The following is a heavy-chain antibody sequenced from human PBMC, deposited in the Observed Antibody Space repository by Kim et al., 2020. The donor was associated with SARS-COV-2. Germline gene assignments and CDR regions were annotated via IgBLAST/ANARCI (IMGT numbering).Heavy chain of an antibody. Sequence: YADSVKGRFTISRDNSKNTLYLQMNSLRAEDTAVYYCAREFAEGDFYFGYWGQGTLVTVSS. V-gene: IGHV3-30*07. J-gene: IGHJ4*02. CDR3: AREFAEGDFYFGY. D-gene: IGHD2-21*02.